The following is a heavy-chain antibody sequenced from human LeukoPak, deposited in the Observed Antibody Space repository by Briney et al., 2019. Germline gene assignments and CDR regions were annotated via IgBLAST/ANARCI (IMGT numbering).Heavy chain of an antibody. Sequence: GGSLRLSCAASGFTFDDYAMHWVRQAPGKGLEWVSGISWNSGSIGYADSVKGQFTISRDNAKNSLYLQMNSLRAEDTALYYCAKGSYCGGDCYWDFQHWGQGTLVTVSS. V-gene: IGHV3-9*01. J-gene: IGHJ1*01. CDR1: GFTFDDYA. CDR2: ISWNSGSI. CDR3: AKGSYCGGDCYWDFQH. D-gene: IGHD2-21*02.